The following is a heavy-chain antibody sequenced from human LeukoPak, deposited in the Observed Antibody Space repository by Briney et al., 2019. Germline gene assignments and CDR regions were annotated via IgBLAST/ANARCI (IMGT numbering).Heavy chain of an antibody. CDR1: GGSISSISSNNYH. D-gene: IGHD4-23*01. CDR3: AREMGVVTAHGIDV. Sequence: PSETLSLTCIVSGGSISSISSNNYHWGWIRQPPGKGLEWIGSIYYSGSTYYNPSLKSRVTISVDTSKNQFSLKLSSVTAANTALYYCAREMGVVTAHGIDVWGQGTTVTVSS. J-gene: IGHJ6*02. V-gene: IGHV4-39*02. CDR2: IYYSGST.